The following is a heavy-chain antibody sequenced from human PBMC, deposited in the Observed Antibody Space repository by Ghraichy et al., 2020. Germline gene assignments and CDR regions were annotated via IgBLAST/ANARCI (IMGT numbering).Heavy chain of an antibody. CDR3: TRYPYSSSSGSGRRYFDS. V-gene: IGHV4-39*01. CDR2: ISHSGST. CDR1: GGSIISSSYY. Sequence: SETLSLTCTVSGGSIISSSYYWGWIRQPPGMGLEWIGSISHSGSTYYSPSLKSRVTISVDTSNNQLSLRLTSVTAADTAIYYCTRYPYSSSSGSGRRYFDSWGQGTLVTVSS. D-gene: IGHD6-6*01. J-gene: IGHJ4*02.